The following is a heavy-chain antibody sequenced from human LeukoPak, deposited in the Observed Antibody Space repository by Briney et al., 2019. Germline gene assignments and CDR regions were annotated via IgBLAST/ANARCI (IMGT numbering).Heavy chain of an antibody. Sequence: GGSLRLSCAASGLTCSHNYVSWVRQAPGKGLEWVSAIHTSGDTCYADSVKGRFTISRDTSKNTLYLQINSLRAEDTAVYYCARPRWRTTVTTADYWGQGTLVTVSS. CDR2: IHTSGDT. CDR1: GLTCSHNY. J-gene: IGHJ4*02. CDR3: ARPRWRTTVTTADY. D-gene: IGHD4-17*01. V-gene: IGHV3-53*01.